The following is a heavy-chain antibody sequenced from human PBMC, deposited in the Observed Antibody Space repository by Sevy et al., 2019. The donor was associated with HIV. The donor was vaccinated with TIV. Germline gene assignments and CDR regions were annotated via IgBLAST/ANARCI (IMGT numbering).Heavy chain of an antibody. V-gene: IGHV1-18*01. D-gene: IGHD3-22*01. Sequence: ASVKVSCKASGYTFTNYGISWVRQAPGQGLEWMGWISTHNGDTNYAQKLQGRVTMTTDTSTSTAYMELRSLRSYDTAVYYCARRIYYDSSAYYWWFDPWGQGTLVTVSS. CDR3: ARRIYYDSSAYYWWFDP. CDR2: ISTHNGDT. CDR1: GYTFTNYG. J-gene: IGHJ5*02.